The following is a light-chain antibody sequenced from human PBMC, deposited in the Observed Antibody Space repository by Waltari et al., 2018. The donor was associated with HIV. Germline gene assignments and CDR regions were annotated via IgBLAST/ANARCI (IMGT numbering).Light chain of an antibody. CDR2: WAS. CDR1: QSLLYSSDNKTC. V-gene: IGKV4-1*01. Sequence: DIMMTQSPDSLAVSLGERATINCKSSQSLLYSSDNKTCLTWYQQKPGQPPKLLIYWASTRASWVPDRFSGSGSGTDFTLTISSLQAEDVAVYYCQQYYSTPRTFGQGTKVEIK. CDR3: QQYYSTPRT. J-gene: IGKJ1*01.